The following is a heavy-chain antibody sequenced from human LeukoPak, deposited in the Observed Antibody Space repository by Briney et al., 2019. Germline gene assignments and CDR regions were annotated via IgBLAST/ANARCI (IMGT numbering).Heavy chain of an antibody. J-gene: IGHJ4*02. D-gene: IGHD2-21*02. V-gene: IGHV3-48*02. CDR3: ARAVTVVTRGGLVFDY. CDR1: GFTLGDYA. CDR2: ISSSSNTI. Sequence: GGSLRLSRPGSGFTLGDYAMNWVRQAPGKGLEWVSYISSSSNTIYYADSVKGRFTISRDNAKNSLFLQMNSLRDEDTSVYYCARAVTVVTRGGLVFDYWGQGTLVTVSS.